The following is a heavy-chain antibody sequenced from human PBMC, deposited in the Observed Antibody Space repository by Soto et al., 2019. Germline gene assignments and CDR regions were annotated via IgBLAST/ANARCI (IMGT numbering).Heavy chain of an antibody. V-gene: IGHV3-74*01. Sequence: EVQLVESGGDLVQPGASLRLSCAASGFTFSSYWMHWVRQAPGKGLVWVSRINTDGSSTNYADSVKGRFTISRDNAKNTLFLQMNSRRDEDTAVYYCASGYSSTWYNAFHIWGQGTMVTVSS. CDR1: GFTFSSYW. CDR2: INTDGSST. CDR3: ASGYSSTWYNAFHI. J-gene: IGHJ3*02. D-gene: IGHD6-13*01.